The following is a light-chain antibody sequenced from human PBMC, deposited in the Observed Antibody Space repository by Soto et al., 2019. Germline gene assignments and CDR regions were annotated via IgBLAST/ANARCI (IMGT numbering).Light chain of an antibody. CDR3: GSWDSRLSAYV. Sequence: TAPRSVSAAPGLNVVISCSGSSSNIVGNSVSWYQQLPGTAPKLLMYDDNKRPSGIPDRFSGSKSGTSATLGITGFQSGDEADYYCGSWDSRLSAYVCATGPKVTVL. V-gene: IGLV1-51*01. J-gene: IGLJ1*01. CDR1: SSNIVGNS. CDR2: DDN.